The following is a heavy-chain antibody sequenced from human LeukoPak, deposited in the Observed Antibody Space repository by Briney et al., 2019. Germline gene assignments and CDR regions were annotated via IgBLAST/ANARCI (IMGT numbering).Heavy chain of an antibody. V-gene: IGHV3-30*18. CDR2: ISYDGSNK. D-gene: IGHD6-6*01. J-gene: IGHJ4*02. CDR1: GFTFSSYG. Sequence: GGSLRLSCAASGFTFSSYGMHWVRQAPGKGLEWVAVISYDGSNKYYADSVKGRFTISRDNSKNTLYLQMNSLRAEDTAVYYCAKDRDSYYFHYWGQGTLVTVSS. CDR3: AKDRDSYYFHY.